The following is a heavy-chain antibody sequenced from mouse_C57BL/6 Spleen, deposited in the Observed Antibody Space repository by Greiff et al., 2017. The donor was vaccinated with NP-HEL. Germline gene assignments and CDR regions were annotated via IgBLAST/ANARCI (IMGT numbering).Heavy chain of an antibody. D-gene: IGHD1-1*01. J-gene: IGHJ1*03. CDR3: ARRGDYYGSRGYFDV. CDR1: GYTFTSYW. Sequence: QVQLKQPGAELVRPGSSVKLSCKASGYTFTSYWMDWVKQRPGQGLEWIGNIYPSDSETHYNQKFKDKATLTVDKSSSTAYMQLSSLTSEDSAVYYCARRGDYYGSRGYFDVWGTGTTVTVSS. CDR2: IYPSDSET. V-gene: IGHV1-61*01.